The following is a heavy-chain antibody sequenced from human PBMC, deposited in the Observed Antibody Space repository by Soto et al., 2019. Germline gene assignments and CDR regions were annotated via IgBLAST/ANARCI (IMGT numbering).Heavy chain of an antibody. CDR3: APGIAARNWFDP. CDR2: INHSGST. CDR1: GGSFSGYY. Sequence: QVQLQQWGAGLLKPSETLSLTCAVYGGSFSGYYWSWIRQPPGKGLEWIGEINHSGSTNYNPSLKSRVTISVDTSKNQFSLKRSSVTAADTAVYYCAPGIAARNWFDPWGQGTLVTVSS. V-gene: IGHV4-34*01. J-gene: IGHJ5*02. D-gene: IGHD6-13*01.